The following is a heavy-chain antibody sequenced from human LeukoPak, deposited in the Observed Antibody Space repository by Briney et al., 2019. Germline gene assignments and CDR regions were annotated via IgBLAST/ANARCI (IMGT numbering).Heavy chain of an antibody. CDR1: RGTFSSYA. Sequence: ASVKVSCKASRGTFSSYAINWVRQAPGQGLEWMGGIIPIFGTANHAQKFQGRVTITADESTSTAYMELSSLRSEDTAVYYCASLGGGSTVTTYLNYWGQGTLVTVSS. CDR3: ASLGGGSTVTTYLNY. J-gene: IGHJ4*02. D-gene: IGHD4-17*01. CDR2: IIPIFGTA. V-gene: IGHV1-69*01.